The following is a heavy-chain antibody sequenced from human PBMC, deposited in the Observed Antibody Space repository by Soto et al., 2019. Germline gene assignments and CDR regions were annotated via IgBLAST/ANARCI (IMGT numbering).Heavy chain of an antibody. D-gene: IGHD6-13*01. CDR1: GYTFTSYG. V-gene: IGHV1-18*01. J-gene: IGHJ5*02. CDR2: ISAYNGNT. Sequence: ASVKVSCKASGYTFTSYGISWVRQAPGQGLEWMGWISAYNGNTNYAQKLQGRVTMTTDTSTSTAYMELRSLRSDDTAVYYCARRLSSSWYGWFDPWGQGTLVTVSS. CDR3: ARRLSSSWYGWFDP.